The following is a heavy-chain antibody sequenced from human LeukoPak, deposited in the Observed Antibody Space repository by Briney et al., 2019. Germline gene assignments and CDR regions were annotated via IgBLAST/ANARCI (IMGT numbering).Heavy chain of an antibody. J-gene: IGHJ4*02. D-gene: IGHD4-17*01. CDR3: ARTRGYGDFYFDY. CDR1: GDTFTGHY. V-gene: IGHV1-2*02. CDR2: INPNSGGT. Sequence: ASVKVSCKASGDTFTGHYMNWVRQAPGQGLEWMGWINPNSGGTNYAQKFQGRVTMTRDTSISTAYMELSRLRSDDTAVYYCARTRGYGDFYFDYWGQGTLVTVSS.